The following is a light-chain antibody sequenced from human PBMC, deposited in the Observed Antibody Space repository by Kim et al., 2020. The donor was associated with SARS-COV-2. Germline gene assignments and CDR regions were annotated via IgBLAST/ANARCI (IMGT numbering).Light chain of an antibody. CDR3: SSYTSSNTWV. Sequence: GQSITISCTGTTSDIGGHDYVSWYQQHPGKGPKLMIYDVTSRPSGVSNRFSGSKSGNTASLTISGLQAEDEADYYCSSYTSSNTWVFGGGTQLTVL. CDR2: DVT. V-gene: IGLV2-14*03. J-gene: IGLJ3*02. CDR1: TSDIGGHDY.